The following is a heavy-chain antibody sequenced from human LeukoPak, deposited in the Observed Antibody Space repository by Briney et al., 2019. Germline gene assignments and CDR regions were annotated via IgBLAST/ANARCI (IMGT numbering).Heavy chain of an antibody. CDR3: ARCSTSSGRSVRWFDP. V-gene: IGHV3-48*03. Sequence: GGSLRLSCAASGFTFSSYEMNWVRQAPGRGLEWVSYISSRGSTIYYADSVKGRFTISRDNSKNTLYLHMNSLSTEDTAVYYCARCSTSSGRSVRWFDPWGQGTLVTVSP. J-gene: IGHJ5*02. CDR1: GFTFSSYE. CDR2: ISSRGSTI. D-gene: IGHD3-22*01.